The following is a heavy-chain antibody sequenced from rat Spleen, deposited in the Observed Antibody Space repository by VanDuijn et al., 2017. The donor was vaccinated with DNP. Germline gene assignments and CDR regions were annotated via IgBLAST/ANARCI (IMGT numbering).Heavy chain of an antibody. J-gene: IGHJ3*01. CDR2: IGSPAYAP. CDR1: GFTFSAYY. D-gene: IGHD1-10*01. Sequence: EVQLVESGGGLVQPGRSLKLSCAASGFTFSAYYMAWVRQAPAKGLEWVAYIGSPAYAPYYTDSVKGRFAISRDNAKSTLYLQMDSLRSEETATYYCARQGQLGFAYWGQGTLVTVSS. V-gene: IGHV5S11*01. CDR3: ARQGQLGFAY.